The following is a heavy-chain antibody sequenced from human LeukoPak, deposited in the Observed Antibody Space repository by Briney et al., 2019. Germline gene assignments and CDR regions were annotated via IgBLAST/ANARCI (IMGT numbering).Heavy chain of an antibody. CDR2: INHSGST. J-gene: IGHJ4*02. CDR3: ASGKVGATEDYFVY. CDR1: GGSFSGYY. D-gene: IGHD1-26*01. Sequence: PSETLSLTCAVYGGSFSGYYWSWIRQPPGKGLEWIGEINHSGSTNYNPSLKSRVTISVDTSKNQFSLKLSSVTAADTAVYYCASGKVGATEDYFVYWGQGTLVTVSS. V-gene: IGHV4-34*01.